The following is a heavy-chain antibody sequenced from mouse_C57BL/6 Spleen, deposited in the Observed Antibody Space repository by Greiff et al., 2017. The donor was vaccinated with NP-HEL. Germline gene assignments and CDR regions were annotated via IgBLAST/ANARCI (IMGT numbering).Heavy chain of an antibody. J-gene: IGHJ3*01. Sequence: QVQLQQPGAELVMPGASVKLSCKASGYTFTSYWMHWVKQRPGQGLEWIGEIDPSDSYTNYHQKFKGKSTLTVDKSSSTAYMQLSSLTSEDSAVYYCAREGVYYDYGRGAWFAYWGQGTLVTVSA. CDR2: IDPSDSYT. CDR3: AREGVYYDYGRGAWFAY. D-gene: IGHD2-4*01. CDR1: GYTFTSYW. V-gene: IGHV1-69*01.